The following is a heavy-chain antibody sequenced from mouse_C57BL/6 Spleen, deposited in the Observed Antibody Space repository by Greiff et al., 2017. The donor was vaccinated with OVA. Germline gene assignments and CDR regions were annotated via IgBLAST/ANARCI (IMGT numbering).Heavy chain of an antibody. D-gene: IGHD2-2*01. CDR3: AREDGYDGLAY. J-gene: IGHJ3*01. Sequence: VKLQQPGAELVKPGASVKMSCKASGYTFTSYWITWVKQRPGQGLEWIGDIYPGSGSTNYNEKFKSKATLTVDTSSSTAYMQLSSLTSEDSAVYYCAREDGYDGLAYWGQGTLVTVSA. V-gene: IGHV1-55*01. CDR1: GYTFTSYW. CDR2: IYPGSGST.